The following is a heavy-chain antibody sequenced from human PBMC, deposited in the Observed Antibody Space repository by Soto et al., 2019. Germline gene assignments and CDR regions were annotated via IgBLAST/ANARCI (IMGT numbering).Heavy chain of an antibody. CDR3: ARDRYYYDSSGYGIGY. CDR1: GFTFSSYA. D-gene: IGHD3-22*01. V-gene: IGHV3-30-3*01. CDR2: ISYDGSNK. Sequence: QVQLVESGGGVVQPGRSLRLSCAASGFTFSSYAMHWVRQAPGKGLEWVAVISYDGSNKYYADSVKGRFTISRENSKNHVYLQMNSLRAEDTAVYYCARDRYYYDSSGYGIGYWGQGTLVTVSS. J-gene: IGHJ4*02.